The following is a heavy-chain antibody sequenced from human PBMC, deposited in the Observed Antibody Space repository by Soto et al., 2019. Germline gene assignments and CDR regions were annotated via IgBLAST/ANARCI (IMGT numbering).Heavy chain of an antibody. CDR1: GFTFSSYW. CDR2: IKQDGSEK. V-gene: IGHV3-7*01. Sequence: LRLSCAASGFTFSSYWMSWVRQAPGKGLERVANIKQDGSEKYYVDSVKGRFTISRDNAKNSLYLQMNSLRAEDTAVYYCARDHSSSSCFDYWGQGTLVTVSS. CDR3: ARDHSSSSCFDY. D-gene: IGHD6-6*01. J-gene: IGHJ4*02.